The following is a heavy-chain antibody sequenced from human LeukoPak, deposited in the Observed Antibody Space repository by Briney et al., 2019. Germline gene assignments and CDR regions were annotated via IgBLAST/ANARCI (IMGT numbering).Heavy chain of an antibody. CDR2: IYYSGST. Sequence: SETLSLTCAVYGGSFNGYYWSWIRQPPGKGLEWIGYIYYSGSTNYNPSLKSRVTISVDTSKNQFSLKLSSVTAADTAVYYCARVRGDFWSGYGAFDIWGQGTMVTVSS. CDR1: GGSFNGYY. D-gene: IGHD3-3*01. V-gene: IGHV4-59*01. J-gene: IGHJ3*02. CDR3: ARVRGDFWSGYGAFDI.